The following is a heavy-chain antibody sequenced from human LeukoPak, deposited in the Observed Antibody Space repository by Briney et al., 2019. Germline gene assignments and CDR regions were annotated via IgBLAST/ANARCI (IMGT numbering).Heavy chain of an antibody. V-gene: IGHV3-30*03. CDR3: ASRSTSCYCPFD. CDR2: ISYDGSNK. CDR1: GFTFSSYG. J-gene: IGHJ4*02. Sequence: QPGRSLRLSCAASGFTFSSYGMHWVRQAPGKGLEWVAVISYDGSNKYYADSVKGRFTISRDNSKNTLYLQMNSLRAEDTAVYYCASRSTSCYCPFDWGQGTLVTVSS. D-gene: IGHD2-2*01.